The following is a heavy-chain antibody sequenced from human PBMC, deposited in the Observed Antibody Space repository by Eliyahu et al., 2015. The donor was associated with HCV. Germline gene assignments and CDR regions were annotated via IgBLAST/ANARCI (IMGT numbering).Heavy chain of an antibody. Sequence: QVQLVQSGAEVKKPGASVKVSCRTSGHTFSSDYIHWVRQAPGQGLEWXGIINPTGDRTTYAAKFQGRVTMTRDTSTGTVYMDLSSLRSEDTAMYYCARDKGEGSGRGQGAFDIWGQGTMVAVSS. V-gene: IGHV1-46*01. D-gene: IGHD3-10*01. CDR1: GHTFSSDY. J-gene: IGHJ3*02. CDR3: ARDKGEGSGRGQGAFDI. CDR2: INPTGDRT.